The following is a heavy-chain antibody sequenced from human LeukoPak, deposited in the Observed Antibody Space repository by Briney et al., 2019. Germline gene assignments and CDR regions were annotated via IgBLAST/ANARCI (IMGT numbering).Heavy chain of an antibody. J-gene: IGHJ4*02. Sequence: TGGSLRLSCAVSANYMNWVRQAPGKGLEWVSGISGSGGSTYHADSVKGRFTISRDNSKNTLYLQMNSLRAEDTAVYYCAKELDSSGYFDYWGQGTLVTVSS. D-gene: IGHD3-22*01. CDR2: ISGSGGST. V-gene: IGHV3-23*01. CDR3: AKELDSSGYFDY. CDR1: ANY.